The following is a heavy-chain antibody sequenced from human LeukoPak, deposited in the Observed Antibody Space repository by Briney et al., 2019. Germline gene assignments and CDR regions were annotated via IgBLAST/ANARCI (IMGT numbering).Heavy chain of an antibody. J-gene: IGHJ4*02. CDR2: IRSKANSYAT. CDR1: GFTFSGSA. CDR3: AKGGRWLHRTPFDY. V-gene: IGHV3-73*01. Sequence: PGGSLRLSCAASGFTFSGSAMHWVRQASGKGLEWVGRIRSKANSYATAYAASVKGRFTISRDNSKNTLYLQMNSLRAEDTAVYYCAKGGRWLHRTPFDYWGQGTLVTVSS. D-gene: IGHD5-24*01.